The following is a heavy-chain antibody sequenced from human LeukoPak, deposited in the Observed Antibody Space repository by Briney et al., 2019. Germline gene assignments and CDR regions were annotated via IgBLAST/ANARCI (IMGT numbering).Heavy chain of an antibody. CDR3: AAINIAQLPIRVY. D-gene: IGHD5-24*01. CDR1: GFTFNKYW. V-gene: IGHV3-7*01. Sequence: GGSLRLSCATSGFTFNKYWLTWVRQPPGKGLEWVANINQDDSQIYYLESVEGRFTITRDNAKNSLHLQMNSLRAEDTAIYYCAAINIAQLPIRVYWGQGTLVTVSS. CDR2: INQDDSQI. J-gene: IGHJ4*02.